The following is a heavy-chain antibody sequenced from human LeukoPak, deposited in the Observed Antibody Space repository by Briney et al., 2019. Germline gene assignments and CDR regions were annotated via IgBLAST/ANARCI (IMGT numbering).Heavy chain of an antibody. J-gene: IGHJ3*02. CDR1: GFTFSSYW. V-gene: IGHV3-74*01. CDR3: AKPITISGATDAFDI. Sequence: GGSLRLSCAASGFTFSSYWMHWVRQAPGKGLVWVSRINSDGSSTSYADSVKGRFTISRDNAKNSLYLQMNSLRAEDTAVYYCAKPITISGATDAFDIWGQGTMVTVSS. D-gene: IGHD3-3*01. CDR2: INSDGSST.